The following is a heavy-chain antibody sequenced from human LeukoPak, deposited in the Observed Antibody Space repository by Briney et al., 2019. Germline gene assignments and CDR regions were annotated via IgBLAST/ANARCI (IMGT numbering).Heavy chain of an antibody. J-gene: IGHJ6*03. Sequence: GGSLRLSCAASGFTFNSYGMHWVRQVPGKGLEWVAIISYDGTNKYYADSVKGRFTISRDNAKNTLYLQMNSLRAEDTAVYYCARDRKDYYYYYMDVWGKGTTVTVSS. CDR1: GFTFNSYG. V-gene: IGHV3-30*03. CDR2: ISYDGTNK. CDR3: ARDRKDYYYYYMDV.